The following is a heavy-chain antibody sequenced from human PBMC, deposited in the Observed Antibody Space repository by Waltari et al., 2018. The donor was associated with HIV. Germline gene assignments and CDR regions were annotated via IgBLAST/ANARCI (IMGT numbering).Heavy chain of an antibody. CDR2: IWYDGTNK. Sequence: QVQLVESGGGVVQPGKSLSPSCAASGFSLSNYGLHWVRQAPGKGLEWVALIWYDGTNKYYGDSVKGRFTISRDISKNTLYLQMNSLRAEDTAVYFCARDFALDSWGPGTLVTVSS. CDR3: ARDFALDS. J-gene: IGHJ4*02. CDR1: GFSLSNYG. V-gene: IGHV3-33*01.